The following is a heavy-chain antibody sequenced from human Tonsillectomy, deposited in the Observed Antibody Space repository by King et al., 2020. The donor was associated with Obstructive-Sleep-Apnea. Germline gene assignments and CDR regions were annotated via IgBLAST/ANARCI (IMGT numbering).Heavy chain of an antibody. CDR1: GFSFSCYG. V-gene: IGHV3-30*03. D-gene: IGHD2-15*01. CDR2: DAYDGNNQ. J-gene: IGHJ4*02. Sequence: VQLVESGGGVVQPGGSLRLSCGTGGFSFSCYGFHWIREAPGRGVEWVYFDAYDGNNQYADSVKGQFTNSRDNSKDTLYLQMTNLGGEDTAVDYCARDEGWSLAYWGQGTLVTVSS. CDR3: ARDEGWSLAY.